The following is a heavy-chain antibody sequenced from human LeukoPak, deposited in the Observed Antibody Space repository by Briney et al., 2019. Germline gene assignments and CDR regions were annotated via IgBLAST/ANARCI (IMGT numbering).Heavy chain of an antibody. CDR2: INHSGST. J-gene: IGHJ4*02. CDR3: ASQGGYSYGRVDY. Sequence: SETLSLTCAVYGGSFSGYYWSWIRQPPGKGLEWIGEINHSGSTNYNPSLKSRVTISVDTSKNQFSLKLSSVTAADTAVYYCASQGGYSYGRVDYWGQGTLVTVSS. V-gene: IGHV4-34*01. D-gene: IGHD5-18*01. CDR1: GGSFSGYY.